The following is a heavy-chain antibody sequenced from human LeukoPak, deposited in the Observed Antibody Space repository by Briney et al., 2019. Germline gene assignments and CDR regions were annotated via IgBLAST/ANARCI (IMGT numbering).Heavy chain of an antibody. CDR1: GYTLTELS. V-gene: IGHV1-24*01. CDR3: ATDVTIFGVVTSDY. J-gene: IGHJ4*02. CDR2: FDPEDGET. Sequence: GASVKVSCKVSGYTLTELSMHWVRQAPGKGLEWMGGFDPEDGETIYAQKFQGRVTMTEDTSTDTAYMELSSLRSEDTAVYYCATDVTIFGVVTSDYWGQGTLVTVSS. D-gene: IGHD3-3*01.